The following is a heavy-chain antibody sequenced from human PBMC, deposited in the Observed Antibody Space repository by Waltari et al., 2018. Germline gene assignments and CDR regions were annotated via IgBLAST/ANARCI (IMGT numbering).Heavy chain of an antibody. CDR3: ASDRSDYYGSGSYGFGYY. Sequence: QVQLVQSGAEVKKPGASVKVSCKASGYTFTSYAMHWVRQAPGPRLEWMGGINAGNANTKYSQKFQGRVTITADESTSTAYMELSSLRSEDTAVDYCASDRSDYYGSGSYGFGYYWGQGTLVTVSS. J-gene: IGHJ4*02. CDR1: GYTFTSYA. CDR2: INAGNANT. D-gene: IGHD3-10*01. V-gene: IGHV1-3*01.